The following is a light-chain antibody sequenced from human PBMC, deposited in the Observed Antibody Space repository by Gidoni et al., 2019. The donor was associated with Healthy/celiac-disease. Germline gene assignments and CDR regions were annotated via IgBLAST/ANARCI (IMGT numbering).Light chain of an antibody. CDR3: MQGTHWPRT. V-gene: IGKV2-30*01. CDR2: KVS. Sequence: VVMTQSPLSLPVTLGQPASISCRSSQSLVYSDGNTYLNWFQQRPDQSPRRLIYKVSNRDSGVPDRFSGSGSGTDFTLKISRVEAEDVGVYYCMQGTHWPRTFGQGTKVEIK. J-gene: IGKJ1*01. CDR1: QSLVYSDGNTY.